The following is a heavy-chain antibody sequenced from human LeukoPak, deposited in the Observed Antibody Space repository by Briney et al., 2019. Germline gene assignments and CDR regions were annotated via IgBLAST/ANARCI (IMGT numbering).Heavy chain of an antibody. J-gene: IGHJ6*03. V-gene: IGHV4-39*07. CDR2: IYYSGST. Sequence: SETLSLTCTVSGGSISSSSYYWGWIRQPPGKGLEWVGSIYYSGSTYYNPSLKSRVTISVDTSKNQFSLKLSSVTAADTAVYYCARDRPRLRGYSYGYYYYMDVWGKGTTVTVSS. CDR3: ARDRPRLRGYSYGYYYYMDV. D-gene: IGHD5-18*01. CDR1: GGSISSSSYY.